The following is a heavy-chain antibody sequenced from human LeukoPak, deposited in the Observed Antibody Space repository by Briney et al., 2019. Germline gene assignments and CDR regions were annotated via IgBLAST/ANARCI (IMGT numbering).Heavy chain of an antibody. Sequence: PGGSLRLSCAAPGFTFSRYSMSWVRQAPGKGLEWVSSIGAGFGGTYYADSVQGRFTISRDNSKNTLYLQMNSLRAEDTAVYYCAKGVGTTSHYGMDVWGQGTTVAVSS. CDR2: IGAGFGGT. D-gene: IGHD1-26*01. J-gene: IGHJ6*02. CDR1: GFTFSRYS. CDR3: AKGVGTTSHYGMDV. V-gene: IGHV3-23*01.